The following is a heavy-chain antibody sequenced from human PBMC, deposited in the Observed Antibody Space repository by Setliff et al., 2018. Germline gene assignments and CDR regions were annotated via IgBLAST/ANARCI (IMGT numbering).Heavy chain of an antibody. J-gene: IGHJ4*02. CDR1: GGSISSSSYY. CDR2: IYYSGST. Sequence: NPSETLSLTCTASGGSISSSSYYWGWIRQPPGKGLEWIGSIYYSGSTYYNPSPKSRVTISVDTSKNQFSLKLSSVTAADTAVYYCARDLYSSGWVDYWGQGTLVTVSS. CDR3: ARDLYSSGWVDY. D-gene: IGHD6-19*01. V-gene: IGHV4-39*07.